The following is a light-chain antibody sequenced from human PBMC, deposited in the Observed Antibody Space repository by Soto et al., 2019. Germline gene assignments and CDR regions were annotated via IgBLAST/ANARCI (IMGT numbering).Light chain of an antibody. Sequence: EIVLMQSPGTLSLSPGERARLSATASQTMTRAYLAWYQQKPGQAPRLLIYAASYRATGIPDKFSGSGSGTDFSLTISRLEPEDSAVYYCHQYHSPPQTFGQGTKVDIK. J-gene: IGKJ2*01. CDR3: HQYHSPPQT. CDR2: AAS. CDR1: QTMTRAY. V-gene: IGKV3-20*01.